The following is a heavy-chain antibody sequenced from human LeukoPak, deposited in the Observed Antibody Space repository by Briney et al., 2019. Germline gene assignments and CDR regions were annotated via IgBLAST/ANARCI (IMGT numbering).Heavy chain of an antibody. CDR3: ASGYSGYADYYNYYMDV. J-gene: IGHJ6*03. Sequence: ASVKVSCKASGYTFTSYDINWVRQATGQGLEWMGWINPDSGGTNYAQKFQGRVTMTRDTSITTAYMELSRLSSDDTALYYCASGYSGYADYYNYYMDVWGKGTTVTVSS. D-gene: IGHD5-12*01. CDR1: GYTFTSYD. V-gene: IGHV1-2*02. CDR2: INPDSGGT.